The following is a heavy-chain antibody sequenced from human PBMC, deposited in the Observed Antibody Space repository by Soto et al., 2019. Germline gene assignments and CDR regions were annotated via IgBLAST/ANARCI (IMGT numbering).Heavy chain of an antibody. D-gene: IGHD1-26*01. CDR1: GFTFSSYA. CDR2: ISYDGSNK. Sequence: ESGGGVVQPGRSLRLSCAASGFTFSSYAMHWVRQAPGKGLEWVAVISYDGSNKYYADSVKGRFTISRDNSKNTLYLQMNSLRAEDTAVYYCARDRWGWELPPEYAFDIWGQGTMVTVSS. CDR3: ARDRWGWELPPEYAFDI. J-gene: IGHJ3*02. V-gene: IGHV3-30-3*01.